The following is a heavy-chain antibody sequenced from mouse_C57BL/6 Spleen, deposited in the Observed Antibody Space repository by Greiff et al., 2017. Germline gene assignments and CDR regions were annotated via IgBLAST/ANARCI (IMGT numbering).Heavy chain of an antibody. J-gene: IGHJ1*03. CDR1: GFTFTSYC. CDR2: IDPSDSET. CDR3: ARGDYYGSSCLYFGV. V-gene: IGHV1-52*01. Sequence: QVQLQQPGAGLVRPGSSVRLSCKASGFTFTSYCMHWVKQRPIQGIEWIGNIDPSDSETHYNQKFKDKATLTVDNSSSTAYMHHSSLTAEDAAVYYGARGDYYGSSCLYFGVRGTGATVT. D-gene: IGHD1-1*01.